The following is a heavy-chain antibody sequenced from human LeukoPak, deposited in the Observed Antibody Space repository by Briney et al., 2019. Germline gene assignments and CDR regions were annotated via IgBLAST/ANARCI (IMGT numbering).Heavy chain of an antibody. CDR2: IKQDGNVK. CDR3: ASSSPGYYYSHMDV. Sequence: GGSLRLSCAASGFTFSDYYMSWIRQAPGKGLEWVATIKQDGNVKYYVDSVKGRFTASRDNAKNSLYLEMNSLRAEDTGVYYCASSSPGYYYSHMDVWGKGTTVTVSS. J-gene: IGHJ6*03. CDR1: GFTFSDYY. V-gene: IGHV3-7*01. D-gene: IGHD2-2*01.